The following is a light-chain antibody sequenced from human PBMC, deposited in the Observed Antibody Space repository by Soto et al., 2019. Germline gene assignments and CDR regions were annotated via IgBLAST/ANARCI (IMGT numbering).Light chain of an antibody. V-gene: IGKV3-15*01. Sequence: EIAMTQSPATLSVSPGERATLSCRASQSVRSDLVWYQQKPGQPPRRLIYGASTRSTGIPARFSGSGSGTEFTLPSSSLESEDFAVYYCQQLDTWPRTFGQGTKVEIK. CDR2: GAS. CDR1: QSVRSD. J-gene: IGKJ1*01. CDR3: QQLDTWPRT.